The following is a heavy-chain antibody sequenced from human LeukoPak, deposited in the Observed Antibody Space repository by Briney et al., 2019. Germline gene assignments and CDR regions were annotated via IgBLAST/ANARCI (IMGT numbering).Heavy chain of an antibody. J-gene: IGHJ4*02. Sequence: PGGSLRLSCAASGFTFSSYGMSWVRQAPGKGLEWVSAISGSGGSTYYADSVKGRFTISRDNSKNTLYLQMNSLRAEDTAVYYCAKDVYYYGSGSYSYWGQGTLVTVSS. CDR1: GFTFSSYG. D-gene: IGHD3-10*01. CDR2: ISGSGGST. V-gene: IGHV3-23*01. CDR3: AKDVYYYGSGSYSY.